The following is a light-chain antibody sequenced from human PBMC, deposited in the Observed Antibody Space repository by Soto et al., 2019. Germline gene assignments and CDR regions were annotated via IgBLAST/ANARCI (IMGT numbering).Light chain of an antibody. CDR3: QQFSSYPLT. J-gene: IGKJ4*01. CDR2: DAS. V-gene: IGKV3-20*01. CDR1: QSVFSN. Sequence: EIVMTQSPVTLSVSPGERATLSCRASQSVFSNLAWYQQKPGQAPRLLIYDASSRATGIPDRFSGGGSGTDFTLTISRLEPEDFAVYYCQQFSSYPLTFGGGTKVDIK.